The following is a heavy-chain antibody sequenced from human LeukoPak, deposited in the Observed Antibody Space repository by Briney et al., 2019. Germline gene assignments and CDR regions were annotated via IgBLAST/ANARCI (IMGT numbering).Heavy chain of an antibody. V-gene: IGHV4-31*03. CDR1: GVSISSGGYY. CDR2: IYYTGST. J-gene: IGHJ3*02. D-gene: IGHD3-10*01. Sequence: SETLSLTCTVSGVSISSGGYYWSCIRQHPEKGLEWIGYIYYTGSTHYNPSLKSRVTISVDTSKNRFSLTVTSMTAADTALYFCARGDAFGEFSAAFDIWGQGTMVAVSS. CDR3: ARGDAFGEFSAAFDI.